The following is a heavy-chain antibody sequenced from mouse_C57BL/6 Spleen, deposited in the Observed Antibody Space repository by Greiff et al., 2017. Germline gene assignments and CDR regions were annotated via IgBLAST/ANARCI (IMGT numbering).Heavy chain of an antibody. Sequence: QVQLQQSGPGLVQPSQSLSITCSVSGFSLTSYGVHWVRQSPGKGLEWLGVVWSGGSTDYNAAFISRLSISKDNSKSQVFFKMNSLQADDTAIYYCASYYGSSYPYYYAMDYWGQGTSVTVSS. V-gene: IGHV2-2*01. D-gene: IGHD1-1*01. CDR3: ASYYGSSYPYYYAMDY. CDR2: VWSGGST. J-gene: IGHJ4*01. CDR1: GFSLTSYG.